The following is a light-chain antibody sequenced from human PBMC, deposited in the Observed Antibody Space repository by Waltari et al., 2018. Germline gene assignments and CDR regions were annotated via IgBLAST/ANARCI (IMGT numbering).Light chain of an antibody. J-gene: IGLJ3*02. CDR2: RTD. CDR3: ASWDGTLSGWL. CDR1: GSNIGTHF. V-gene: IGLV1-47*01. Sequence: QSALTQPPSASGAPRQRVTIPRSGGGSNIGTHFGYWYKQLPGSAPKLLLYRTDQRPSGVPDRFSGSKSGTSGSLAISGLRAEDEADYYCASWDGTLSGWLFGGGTTLTVL.